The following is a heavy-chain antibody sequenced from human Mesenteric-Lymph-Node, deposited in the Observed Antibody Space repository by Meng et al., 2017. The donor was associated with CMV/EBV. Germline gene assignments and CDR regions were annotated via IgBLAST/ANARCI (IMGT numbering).Heavy chain of an antibody. CDR1: GFTFSNYW. CDR3: ARDVGDYNYYYFYSMDV. Sequence: GSLKISCTDSGFTFSNYWMTWVRQAPGKGLEWVANIKQDGSEKYYVDSVRGRFTISRDNAKNSLSLQMNSLGAEDTAVYYCARDVGDYNYYYFYSMDVWGQGTTVTVSS. CDR2: IKQDGSEK. J-gene: IGHJ6*02. D-gene: IGHD4-17*01. V-gene: IGHV3-7*01.